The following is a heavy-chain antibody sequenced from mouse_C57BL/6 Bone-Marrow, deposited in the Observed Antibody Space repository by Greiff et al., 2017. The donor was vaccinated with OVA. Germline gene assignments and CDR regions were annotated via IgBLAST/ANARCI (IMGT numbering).Heavy chain of an antibody. CDR3: GRNGGYDGYYAMDY. CDR1: GYTFTDYY. V-gene: IGHV1-26*01. CDR2: INPKNGGT. Sequence: EVQLQESGPELMKPGASVKLSCKASGYTFTDYYMKWVKQSHGNSLEWIGDINPKNGGTSYNQKFKGKATLTADKSSSTAYMELRSLTSEDSAVYYCGRNGGYDGYYAMDYWGQGTSVTVSS. D-gene: IGHD2-2*01. J-gene: IGHJ4*01.